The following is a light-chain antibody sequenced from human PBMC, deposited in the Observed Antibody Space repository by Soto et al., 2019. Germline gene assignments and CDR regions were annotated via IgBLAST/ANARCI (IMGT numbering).Light chain of an antibody. J-gene: IGLJ1*01. Sequence: QSVLTQPASVSGSPGQSITISCTGTSSDVGGYNYVSWYQQHPGKAPKLMIYEVSNRPSGVSNRFSGSKSGNTASLTISGLQDEDAADYYCSSYTSSSTYVFGPGTKVTVL. CDR3: SSYTSSSTYV. CDR1: SSDVGGYNY. V-gene: IGLV2-14*01. CDR2: EVS.